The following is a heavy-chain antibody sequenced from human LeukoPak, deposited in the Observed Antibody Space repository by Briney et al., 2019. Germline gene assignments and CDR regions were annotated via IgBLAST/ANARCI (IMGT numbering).Heavy chain of an antibody. V-gene: IGHV1-8*01. Sequence: ASVKVSCKVSGYTFTSFEINWVRQVTGQGLEWMGWMNPNTGNTGYAQKFQGRVTMTRNTSISTAYMELSSLRSEDTAVYYCARRGPYCSGGSCYVGDNDYWGQGTLVTVSS. J-gene: IGHJ4*02. CDR3: ARRGPYCSGGSCYVGDNDY. CDR1: GYTFTSFE. D-gene: IGHD2-15*01. CDR2: MNPNTGNT.